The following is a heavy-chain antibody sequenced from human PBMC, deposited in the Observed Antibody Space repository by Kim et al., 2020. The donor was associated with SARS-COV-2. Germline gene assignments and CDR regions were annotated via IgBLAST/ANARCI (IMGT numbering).Heavy chain of an antibody. D-gene: IGHD3-10*01. Sequence: ASVKVSCKASGYTFTSYGISWVRQAPGQGLEWMGWISAYNGNTNYAQKLQGRVTMTTDTSTSTAYMELRSLRSDDTAVYYCARANTWYYYGSGSYYNYMDVWGKGTTVTVSS. J-gene: IGHJ6*03. V-gene: IGHV1-18*01. CDR2: ISAYNGNT. CDR1: GYTFTSYG. CDR3: ARANTWYYYGSGSYYNYMDV.